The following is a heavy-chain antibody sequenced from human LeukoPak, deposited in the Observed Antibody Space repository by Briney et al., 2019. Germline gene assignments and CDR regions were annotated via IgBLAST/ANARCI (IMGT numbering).Heavy chain of an antibody. Sequence: GGSLRLSCAASGFTFSSYWMSWVRQAPGKGLEWVANIKQDGSEKYYVDSVKGRFTISRDNAKNSLYLQMNSLRAEDTAVYYCARDIFSPYYYDSSGHGDYWGQGTLVTVSS. D-gene: IGHD3-22*01. V-gene: IGHV3-7*01. CDR2: IKQDGSEK. J-gene: IGHJ4*02. CDR1: GFTFSSYW. CDR3: ARDIFSPYYYDSSGHGDY.